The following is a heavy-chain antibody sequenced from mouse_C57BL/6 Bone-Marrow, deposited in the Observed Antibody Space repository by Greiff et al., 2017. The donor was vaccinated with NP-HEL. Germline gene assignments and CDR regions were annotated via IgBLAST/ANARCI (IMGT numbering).Heavy chain of an antibody. CDR2: IDPSDSYT. V-gene: IGHV1-59*01. CDR3: VDSPCFAY. Sequence: QVQLQQPGAELVRPGTSVKLSCKASGYTFTSYWMHWVKQRPGQGLEWIGVIDPSDSYTNYNQKFKGKATLTVDTSSSTAYMQLSSLTSEDAAVYYCVDSPCFAYWGQGTLVTVSA. CDR1: GYTFTSYW. J-gene: IGHJ3*01.